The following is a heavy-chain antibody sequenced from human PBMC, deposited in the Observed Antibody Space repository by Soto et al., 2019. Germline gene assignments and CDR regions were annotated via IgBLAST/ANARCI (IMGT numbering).Heavy chain of an antibody. Sequence: SETLSLTCTVSGGSISSSSYYWGWIRQPPGKGLEWIGSIYYSGSTYYNPSLKSRVTISVDTSKNQFSLKLSSVTAADTAVYYCARILGYSYGYSNAYWGQETLVTASS. CDR3: ARILGYSYGYSNAY. D-gene: IGHD5-18*01. J-gene: IGHJ4*02. CDR2: IYYSGST. CDR1: GGSISSSSYY. V-gene: IGHV4-39*01.